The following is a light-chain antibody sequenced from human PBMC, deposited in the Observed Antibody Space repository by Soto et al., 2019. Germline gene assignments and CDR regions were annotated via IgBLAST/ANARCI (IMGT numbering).Light chain of an antibody. CDR1: QSISNS. Sequence: IVLTQSPATLSLSPGERATLSCRASQSISNSLAWYQQKPGQAPRLLIYDASNRATGIPARFSGSGSGTDVTLTISSLDPEDFAVYYCQQRVNWLFGQGPRLEIK. CDR2: DAS. V-gene: IGKV3-11*01. CDR3: QQRVNWL. J-gene: IGKJ5*01.